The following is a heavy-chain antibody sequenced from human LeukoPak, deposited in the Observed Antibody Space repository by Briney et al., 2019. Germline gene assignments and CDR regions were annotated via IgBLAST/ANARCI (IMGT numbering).Heavy chain of an antibody. V-gene: IGHV3-21*01. D-gene: IGHD3-3*01. CDR1: GFTFSSYS. Sequence: GGSLRLSCAASGFTFSSYSMNWVRQAPGKGLEWVSSISSSSSYLYYADSVKGLFTISRDNAKNSLYLQMNSLRAEDTAVYYCASPRYDFWSGPTPIFDYWGQGTLVTVSS. J-gene: IGHJ4*02. CDR3: ASPRYDFWSGPTPIFDY. CDR2: ISSSSSYL.